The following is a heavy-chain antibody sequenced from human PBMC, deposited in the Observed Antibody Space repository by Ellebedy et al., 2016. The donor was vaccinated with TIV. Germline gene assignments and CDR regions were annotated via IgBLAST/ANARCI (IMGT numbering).Heavy chain of an antibody. V-gene: IGHV1-46*01. CDR1: GYSFTHYN. Sequence: AASVTVSCKTSGYSFTHYNIHWVRQAPGQGLEWMGIINPRSGSTTYAQKFQDRLTVTRDTSTTAVYMALTSLTSEDTATYFCASLGGFHDYWGQGTLVTVSS. D-gene: IGHD4-23*01. CDR3: ASLGGFHDY. CDR2: INPRSGST. J-gene: IGHJ4*02.